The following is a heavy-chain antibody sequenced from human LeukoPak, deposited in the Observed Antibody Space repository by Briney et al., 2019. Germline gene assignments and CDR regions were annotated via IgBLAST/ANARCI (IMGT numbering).Heavy chain of an antibody. CDR3: ARGGYCGSVNCNQLDS. J-gene: IGHJ5*01. Sequence: ASVKVSCKASGYMFTNFGITWLRQAPGLGLEWVGWISPYNGDTNYAQKLQGRVTMTIAMSTTTAYMDLRTLRSDDTAVYSCARGGYCGSVNCNQLDSWGQGTLVTVSS. D-gene: IGHD2-15*01. CDR2: ISPYNGDT. V-gene: IGHV1-18*01. CDR1: GYMFTNFG.